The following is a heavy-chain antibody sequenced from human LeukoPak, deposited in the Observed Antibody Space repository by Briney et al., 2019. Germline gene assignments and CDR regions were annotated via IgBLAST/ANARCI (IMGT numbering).Heavy chain of an antibody. J-gene: IGHJ4*02. D-gene: IGHD7-27*01. V-gene: IGHV4-61*02. CDR2: IYSSGST. CDR3: ARDLWGFDF. Sequence: SETLSLTCTVSGDSINSGVYYWSWIRQPAGKRLEWIGRIYSSGSTSYTPSLKSRATISVDTSKNQISLDVTSVTAADTAVYYCARDLWGFDFWGQGTLVTVSS. CDR1: GDSINSGVYY.